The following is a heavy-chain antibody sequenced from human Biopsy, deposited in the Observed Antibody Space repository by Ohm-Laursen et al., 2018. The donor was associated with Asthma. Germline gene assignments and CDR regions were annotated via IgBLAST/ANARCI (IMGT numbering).Heavy chain of an antibody. J-gene: IGHJ5*02. V-gene: IGHV4-34*01. D-gene: IGHD1-20*01. Sequence: TLSLTCTVYGGYLTGHYWNWIRQPPGKGLVWIGEIDQSGYTNYNPSLKSRVTISADTSKNQFHLNLSSVTAADTAVYFCARAAITGIRGWFDPWGQGTQVTVSS. CDR3: ARAAITGIRGWFDP. CDR2: IDQSGYT. CDR1: GGYLTGHY.